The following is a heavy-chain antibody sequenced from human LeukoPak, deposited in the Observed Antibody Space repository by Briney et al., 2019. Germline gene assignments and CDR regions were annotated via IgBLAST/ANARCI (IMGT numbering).Heavy chain of an antibody. J-gene: IGHJ4*02. D-gene: IGHD3-10*01. V-gene: IGHV3-23*01. CDR2: ISGSGTNT. CDR1: GFTFSNSA. Sequence: GGSLRLSCAASGFTFSNSAMSWVHQAPGKGLEWVSAISGSGTNTFYADSVKGRFTISRDNSKNTLYLQMNSLRAEDTAVYYCAKDRDRAPDYWGQGTLVTVSS. CDR3: AKDRDRAPDY.